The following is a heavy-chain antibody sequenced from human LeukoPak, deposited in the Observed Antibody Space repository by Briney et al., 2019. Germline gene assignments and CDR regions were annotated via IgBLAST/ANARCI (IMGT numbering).Heavy chain of an antibody. D-gene: IGHD5-24*01. CDR2: IYYSGSS. J-gene: IGHJ4*02. V-gene: IGHV4-39*01. CDR3: ARHRSGWLQSSFDY. Sequence: SETLSLTCSVSGGSISSSSSYWGWIRQPPGKGLEWIGSIYYSGSSFDNPALKSRVTISVDTSKNQFSLKLSSVTAADTAVYYCARHRSGWLQSSFDYWGQGTLVTVSS. CDR1: GGSISSSSSY.